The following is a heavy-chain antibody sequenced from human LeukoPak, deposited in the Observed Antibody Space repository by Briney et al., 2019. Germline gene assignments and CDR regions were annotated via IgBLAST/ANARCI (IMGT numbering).Heavy chain of an antibody. D-gene: IGHD6-19*01. CDR1: GGSISSGGYS. J-gene: IGHJ4*02. CDR3: ARETRGSGWVNDY. CDR2: IYYSGST. Sequence: PSETLSLTCAVSGGSISSGGYSWSWIRQPPGKGLEWIGYIYYSGSTYYNPSLKSRVTISVDTSKNQFSLKLSSVTAADTAVYYCARETRGSGWVNDYWGQGTLVTVSS. V-gene: IGHV4-30-4*07.